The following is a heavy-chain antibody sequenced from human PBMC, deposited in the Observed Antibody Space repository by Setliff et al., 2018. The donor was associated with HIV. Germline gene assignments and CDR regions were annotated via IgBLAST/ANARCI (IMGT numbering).Heavy chain of an antibody. D-gene: IGHD3-22*01. CDR2: FDPEDVET. J-gene: IGHJ1*01. CDR1: GYILAELS. Sequence: ASVKVSCKVSGYILAELSIHWVRQAPGKGLEWMGGFDPEDVETVYAQKFQGRVTMTEDTSTDTAYMELSSLRSEDTAVYYCATVRRYYYDSSGQEYFQHWGQGTLVTVSS. V-gene: IGHV1-24*01. CDR3: ATVRRYYYDSSGQEYFQH.